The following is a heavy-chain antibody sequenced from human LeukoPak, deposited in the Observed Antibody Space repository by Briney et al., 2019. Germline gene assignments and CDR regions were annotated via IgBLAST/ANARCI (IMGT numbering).Heavy chain of an antibody. CDR3: ARDHGYSKVGYSDYYYGMDV. CDR2: IYTSGST. Sequence: SETLSLTCTVSGGSISSYYWSWIRQPAGKGLEWIGRIYTSGSTNYNPSLKSRVTMSVDTSKNQFSLKLSSVAAADTAVYYCARDHGYSKVGYSDYYYGMDVWGQGTTVTVSS. V-gene: IGHV4-4*07. J-gene: IGHJ6*02. CDR1: GGSISSYY. D-gene: IGHD6-13*01.